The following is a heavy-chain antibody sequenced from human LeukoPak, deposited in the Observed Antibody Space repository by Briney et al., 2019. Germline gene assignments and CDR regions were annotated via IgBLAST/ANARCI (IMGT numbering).Heavy chain of an antibody. CDR1: GGSFSGYY. J-gene: IGHJ5*02. CDR2: INHSGST. V-gene: IGHV4-34*01. Sequence: SETLSLTCAVYGGSFSGYYWSWIRQPPGKGLEWIGEINHSGSTNYNPSLKSRVTISVDTSKNQFSLKLSSVTAADTAVYYCARRSSGWYRNWFDPWGQGTLVTVSS. CDR3: ARRSSGWYRNWFDP. D-gene: IGHD6-19*01.